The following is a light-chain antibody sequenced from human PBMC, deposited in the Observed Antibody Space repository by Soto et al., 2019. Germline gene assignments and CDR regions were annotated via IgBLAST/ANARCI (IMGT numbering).Light chain of an antibody. V-gene: IGKV3-15*01. Sequence: EIVMTQSPATLSVSPGERATLSCRASQSVSSNLAWYQQKPGQAPRLLIYGASTRATGIPARFSGSGSGTEFIFTISSLQSEDFAVYYCQQYNNWPPLTFGGGTKVEIK. CDR3: QQYNNWPPLT. CDR2: GAS. CDR1: QSVSSN. J-gene: IGKJ4*01.